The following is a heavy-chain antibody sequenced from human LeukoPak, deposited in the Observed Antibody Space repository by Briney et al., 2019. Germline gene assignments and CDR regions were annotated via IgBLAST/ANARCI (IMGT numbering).Heavy chain of an antibody. Sequence: SGGSLRLSCAASGFTFSSYSMNWVRQAPGKGLEWVSSISSSSSYIYYADSVKGRFTISRDNAKNSLYLQMNSLRAEDTAVYYCARGTPYYYYYMDVWGKGTTVTVSS. J-gene: IGHJ6*03. CDR1: GFTFSSYS. CDR2: ISSSSSYI. V-gene: IGHV3-21*01. D-gene: IGHD2-2*01. CDR3: ARGTPYYYYYMDV.